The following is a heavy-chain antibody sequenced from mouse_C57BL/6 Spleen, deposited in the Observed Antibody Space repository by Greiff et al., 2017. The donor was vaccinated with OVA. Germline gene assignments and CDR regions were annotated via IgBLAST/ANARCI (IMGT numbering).Heavy chain of an antibody. CDR2: IDPNSGGT. D-gene: IGHD1-1*01. CDR3: ARKITTVRGYAMDY. CDR1: GYTFTSYW. V-gene: IGHV1-72*01. Sequence: QVQLQQPGAELVKPGASVKLSCKASGYTFTSYWMHWVKQRPGRGLEWIGRIDPNSGGTKYNEKLKSKATLTVDKPSSTAYMQLSSLTSEDSAVYYCARKITTVRGYAMDYWGQGTSVTVSS. J-gene: IGHJ4*01.